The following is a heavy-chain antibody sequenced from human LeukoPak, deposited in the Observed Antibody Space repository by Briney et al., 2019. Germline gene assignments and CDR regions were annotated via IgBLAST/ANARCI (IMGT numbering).Heavy chain of an antibody. CDR1: GYNFPSYG. V-gene: IGHV1-18*01. Sequence: ASVKVSCKASGYNFPSYGINWVRQAPGQGLEWMGWVSPYNGRTNYAQKLQDRVTMTTDTSTTTAYMELRRLRSDDTAVYYCARTRLSSVVGEGDYWGQGTLVTVSS. CDR3: ARTRLSSVVGEGDY. J-gene: IGHJ4*02. CDR2: VSPYNGRT. D-gene: IGHD1-26*01.